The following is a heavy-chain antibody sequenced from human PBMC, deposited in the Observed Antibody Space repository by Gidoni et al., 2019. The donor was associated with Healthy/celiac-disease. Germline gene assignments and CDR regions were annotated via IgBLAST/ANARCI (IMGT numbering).Heavy chain of an antibody. Sequence: EVQLVESGGGLVKPGRSLRLSCTASGFTFGDYAMSVFRQARGKGLEWVGFIRSKVYGGTTEYAAYVKGRFTISRDDSKSIAYLQMNSLKTEDTAVYYCTREGSPGEGYCSSTSCYTSFADYWGQGTLVTVSS. CDR2: IRSKVYGGTT. CDR3: TREGSPGEGYCSSTSCYTSFADY. J-gene: IGHJ4*02. CDR1: GFTFGDYA. D-gene: IGHD2-2*02. V-gene: IGHV3-49*05.